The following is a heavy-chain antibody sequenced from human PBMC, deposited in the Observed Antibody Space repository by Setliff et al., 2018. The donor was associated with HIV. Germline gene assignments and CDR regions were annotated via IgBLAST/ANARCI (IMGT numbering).Heavy chain of an antibody. J-gene: IGHJ4*02. D-gene: IGHD2-2*01. V-gene: IGHV4-34*01. CDR2: VSHTGST. Sequence: SETLSLTCAVYGGSLSGYYWRWIRQPPGKGLEWIGDVSHTGSTDDNPSLKSRVTISVDTSKNQFSLKLSSVSAADTAVYYCARGHPIVPTGLVSFYFDHWGQGTLVTVSS. CDR3: ARGHPIVPTGLVSFYFDH. CDR1: GGSLSGYY.